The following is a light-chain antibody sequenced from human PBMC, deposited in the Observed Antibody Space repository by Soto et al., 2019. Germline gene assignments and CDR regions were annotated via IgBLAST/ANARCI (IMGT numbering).Light chain of an antibody. CDR2: DAS. CDR1: QDIATY. CDR3: QQANSFPWT. Sequence: DIQMTQSPSSLSASVGNRVTITCQASQDIATYLNWYQQKPGKAPNLLIYDASNLETGVPSRFSGGGSGTHFTFTISSLQPEDFATYYCQQANSFPWTFGQGTKVEIK. J-gene: IGKJ1*01. V-gene: IGKV1-33*01.